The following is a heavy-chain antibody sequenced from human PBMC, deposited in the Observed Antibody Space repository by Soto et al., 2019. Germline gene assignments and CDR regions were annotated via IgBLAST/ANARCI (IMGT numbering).Heavy chain of an antibody. CDR1: GFSLSTSGVG. CDR2: IYWNDDK. V-gene: IGHV2-5*01. Sequence: PTLVNPTQTLTLTCTFSGFSLSTSGVGVGWIRQHPGKALEWLALIYWNDDKRYSPSLKSRLTITKDTSKNQVVLTMTNMDPVDTATYYCAHRPRRDPRRFYFDYWGQGTLVTVSS. J-gene: IGHJ4*02. CDR3: AHRPRRDPRRFYFDY.